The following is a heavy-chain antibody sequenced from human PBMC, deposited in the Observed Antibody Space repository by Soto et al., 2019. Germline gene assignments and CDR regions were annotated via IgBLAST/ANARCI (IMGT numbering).Heavy chain of an antibody. J-gene: IGHJ6*02. CDR3: VKGTTTVTTRGIDV. Sequence: GGSLRLSCAASVFTFSSYAMSWVRQAPGKGLEWVSAISGSGGATYYADFVKGRFTISRDNFKNTLYLQMNSLRAEDTALYYCVKGTTTVTTRGIDVWGQGTTVTVSS. CDR1: VFTFSSYA. V-gene: IGHV3-23*01. CDR2: ISGSGGAT. D-gene: IGHD4-17*01.